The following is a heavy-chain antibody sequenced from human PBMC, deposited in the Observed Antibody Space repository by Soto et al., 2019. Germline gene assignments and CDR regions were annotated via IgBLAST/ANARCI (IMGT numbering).Heavy chain of an antibody. Sequence: QVQLVQSGAEVKKPGASVKVSCKASGYTFTSYGISWVRQAPGQGLEWMGWISAYNGNTNYAQKLQGRVTMTTDTCTSTGDRELRSLRSDDTAVYYCARARKDYGDYAPGYFDLWGRGTLVTVSS. CDR2: ISAYNGNT. CDR1: GYTFTSYG. D-gene: IGHD4-17*01. V-gene: IGHV1-18*01. J-gene: IGHJ2*01. CDR3: ARARKDYGDYAPGYFDL.